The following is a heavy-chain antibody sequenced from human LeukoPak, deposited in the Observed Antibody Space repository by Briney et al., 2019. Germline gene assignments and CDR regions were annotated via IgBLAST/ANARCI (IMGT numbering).Heavy chain of an antibody. Sequence: SETLSLTCTVSGGSMSSSTYSWGWIRQPPGRGLEWIGSVYYSGTTYDNSSLKSRVTLSAHTSKNEFSLKLSAVTAADTAVYYCARQEDYYRFDYWGLGTLVTVSS. CDR1: GGSMSSSTYS. J-gene: IGHJ4*02. V-gene: IGHV4-39*01. D-gene: IGHD3-22*01. CDR3: ARQEDYYRFDY. CDR2: VYYSGTT.